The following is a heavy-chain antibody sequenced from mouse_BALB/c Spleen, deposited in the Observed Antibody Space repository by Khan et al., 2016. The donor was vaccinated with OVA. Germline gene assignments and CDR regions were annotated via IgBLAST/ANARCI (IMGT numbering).Heavy chain of an antibody. CDR1: GYSITSNYA. CDR2: ISYSGST. D-gene: IGHD1-1*01. V-gene: IGHV3-2*02. J-gene: IGHJ4*01. Sequence: EVQLQELGPGLVKPSQSLSLTCTVTGYSITSNYAWNWIRQFPGNKLEWMGYISYSGSTSYNPSLKSRISITRDTSKNQFFLQLSSVTTEDTATYYWARGNYYGYAMDYWGQGTSVTVSS. CDR3: ARGNYYGYAMDY.